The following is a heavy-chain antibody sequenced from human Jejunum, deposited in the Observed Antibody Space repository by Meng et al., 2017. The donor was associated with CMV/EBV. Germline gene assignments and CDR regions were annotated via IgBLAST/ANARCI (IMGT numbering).Heavy chain of an antibody. Sequence: CQVSGYPFTDYYIHWVQQAPGKGLEWMGLVDPEDGETIYAEKSQGRVTISADTSTDTIYMELSSLRSEDTAVYFCALGLYTTSWFFDLWGRGTLVTVSS. CDR3: ALGLYTTSWFFDL. CDR1: GYPFTDYY. J-gene: IGHJ2*01. CDR2: VDPEDGET. V-gene: IGHV1-69-2*01. D-gene: IGHD1-14*01.